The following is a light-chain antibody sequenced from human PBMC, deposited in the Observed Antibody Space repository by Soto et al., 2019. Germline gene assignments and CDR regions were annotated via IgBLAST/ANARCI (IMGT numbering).Light chain of an antibody. V-gene: IGLV2-8*01. Sequence: QSALTQPPSASGSPGQSVNISCTGTSSDIGGSIYVSWYQQHPGKAPKLLIYEVSKRPSGVPDRFSGSKSGSTASLTVSGLQAEDEAHYYCSSSAGISDSKVFGGGTKVTVL. CDR1: SSDIGGSIY. CDR2: EVS. J-gene: IGLJ2*01. CDR3: SSSAGISDSKV.